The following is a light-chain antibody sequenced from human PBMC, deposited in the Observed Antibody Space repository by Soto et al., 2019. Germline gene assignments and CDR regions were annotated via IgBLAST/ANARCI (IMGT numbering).Light chain of an antibody. CDR3: QQYGTSPLT. Sequence: VLTQSPATLSLSPGERVTLSCGASQSVSNSYLAWYQQKPGLAPRLLIYDASRRATGIPDRFSGRGSGTDFTLTISRLEPEDFAVYYCQQYGTSPLTFGGGTKVEIK. CDR1: QSVSNSY. CDR2: DAS. J-gene: IGKJ4*01. V-gene: IGKV3D-20*01.